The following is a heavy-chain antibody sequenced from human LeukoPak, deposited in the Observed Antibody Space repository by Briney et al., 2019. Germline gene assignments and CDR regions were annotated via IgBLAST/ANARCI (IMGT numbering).Heavy chain of an antibody. J-gene: IGHJ4*02. CDR2: LDPEDGET. CDR1: GYTLTELS. V-gene: IGHV1-24*01. Sequence: ASVKVSCKVSGYTLTELSMHWVRQAPGKGLEWMGGLDPEDGETIYAQKFQGRVTMTEDTSTDTAYMELSSLRSEDTAVYYCATDLPGSPYYFDYWGQGTLVTVSS. D-gene: IGHD3-10*01. CDR3: ATDLPGSPYYFDY.